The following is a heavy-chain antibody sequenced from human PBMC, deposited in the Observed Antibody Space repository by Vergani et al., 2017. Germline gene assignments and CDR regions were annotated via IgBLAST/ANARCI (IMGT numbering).Heavy chain of an antibody. V-gene: IGHV3-23*01. CDR3: GRGSDNYN. Sequence: EVQLLRSEGAVVQPGGSLRLSCVASGFPFRSHAMSWVRQGHGQGLEWVSSCKNTGDSTHYEDAVKCRFTISRDNSKNTLYLQMNSLRVEDTAVYYCGRGSDNYNWGQGTLVTVSS. D-gene: IGHD5-24*01. CDR1: GFPFRSHA. CDR2: CKNTGDST. J-gene: IGHJ4*02.